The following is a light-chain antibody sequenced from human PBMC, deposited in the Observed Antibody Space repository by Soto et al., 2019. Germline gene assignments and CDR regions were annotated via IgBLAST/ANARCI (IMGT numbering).Light chain of an antibody. J-gene: IGLJ2*01. Sequence: QSALTQPASVSGSPGQSITISCTGTSSDVGGYNHVSWYQQHPGKAPKLMIYEVSNRPSGVSDRFSGSKSGTTASLTISGLQAEDEADYHCCSYRSDISVVFAGGTKLTVL. CDR1: SSDVGGYNH. V-gene: IGLV2-14*03. CDR2: EVS. CDR3: CSYRSDISVV.